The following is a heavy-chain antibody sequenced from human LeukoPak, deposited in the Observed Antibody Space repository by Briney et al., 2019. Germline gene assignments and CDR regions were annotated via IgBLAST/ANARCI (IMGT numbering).Heavy chain of an antibody. CDR2: MNPNSGNT. V-gene: IGHV1-8*01. Sequence: GASVKVSCKASGYTFTSYDINWVRQATGQGLEWMGWMNPNSGNTGYAQKFQGRVTMTRNTSISTAYMELSSLRSEDTAVYYCARGGRQWLIYYYYGMDVWGQGTTVTVSS. CDR3: ARGGRQWLIYYYYGMDV. J-gene: IGHJ6*02. CDR1: GYTFTSYD. D-gene: IGHD6-19*01.